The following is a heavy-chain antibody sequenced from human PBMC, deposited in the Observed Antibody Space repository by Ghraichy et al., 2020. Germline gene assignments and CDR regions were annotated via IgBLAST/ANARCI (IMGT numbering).Heavy chain of an antibody. J-gene: IGHJ4*02. CDR1: GFTFSSYW. CDR2: IKQDGSEK. CDR3: ATGGALRPFEY. Sequence: GESLNISCAASGFTFSSYWMSWVRQAPGKGLEWVANIKQDGSEKYYAGSVKGRFTVSRDNAKNSLDLQMNSLRVEDTAVYYCATGGALRPFEYWGQGTLVTVSS. D-gene: IGHD1-26*01. V-gene: IGHV3-7*01.